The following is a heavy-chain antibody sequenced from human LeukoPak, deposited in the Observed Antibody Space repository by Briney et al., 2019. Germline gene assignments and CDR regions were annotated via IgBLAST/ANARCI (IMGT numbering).Heavy chain of an antibody. J-gene: IGHJ6*03. CDR3: ARYHSGGFYYMDV. CDR2: IDWDDDK. V-gene: IGHV2-70*11. Sequence: SGPALVKPTQTLTLTCTFSGFSLSTSGMCVSWIRQPPGKALEWLARIDWDDDKYYNTSLKTRLAISKDTSKNQVVLTMTNMDPVDTATYYRARYHSGGFYYMDVWGKGTTVTVSS. D-gene: IGHD5-12*01. CDR1: GFSLSTSGMC.